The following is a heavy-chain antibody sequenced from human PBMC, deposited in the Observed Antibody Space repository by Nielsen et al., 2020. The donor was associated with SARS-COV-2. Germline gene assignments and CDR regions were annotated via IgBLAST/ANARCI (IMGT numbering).Heavy chain of an antibody. Sequence: SVKVSCKASGCTFSSYAISWVRQAPGQGLEWMGGIIPIFGTANYAQKFQGRVTITADESTSTAYMALSSLRSEDTAVYYCARASYYYDSSGYPNYGMDVWGQGTTVTVSS. J-gene: IGHJ6*02. D-gene: IGHD3-22*01. CDR3: ARASYYYDSSGYPNYGMDV. CDR2: IIPIFGTA. V-gene: IGHV1-69*13. CDR1: GCTFSSYA.